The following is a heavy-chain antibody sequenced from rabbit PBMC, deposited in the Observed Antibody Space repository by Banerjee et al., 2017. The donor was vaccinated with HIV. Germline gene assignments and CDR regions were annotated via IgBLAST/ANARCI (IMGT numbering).Heavy chain of an antibody. CDR3: ASGKYISYSGYPLNL. Sequence: QQLEESGGDLVKPGASLTLTCTASGFSFNSRDYMCWVRQAPGKGLEWIACIGGGSGGITYYASWAKGRFTISKTSSTTVTLQMTSLTAADTATYFCASGKYISYSGYPLNLWGPGTLVTVS. D-gene: IGHD1-1*01. CDR1: GFSFNSRDY. J-gene: IGHJ4*01. V-gene: IGHV1S40*01. CDR2: IGGGSGGIT.